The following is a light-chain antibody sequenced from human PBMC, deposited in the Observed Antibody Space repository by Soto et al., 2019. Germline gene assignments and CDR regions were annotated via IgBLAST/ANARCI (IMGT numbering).Light chain of an antibody. J-gene: IGLJ1*01. CDR2: YDD. CDR1: SSNIGNNA. Sequence: QSVLTQPPSVSEAPRQRVTISCSGSSSNIGNNAVNWYQQLPGKAPKLIIYYDDLLPSGVSDRFSGSKSGTSASLAISGLQSEDEADYYCAAWDDSLNGYVFGTGTKLTVL. CDR3: AAWDDSLNGYV. V-gene: IGLV1-36*01.